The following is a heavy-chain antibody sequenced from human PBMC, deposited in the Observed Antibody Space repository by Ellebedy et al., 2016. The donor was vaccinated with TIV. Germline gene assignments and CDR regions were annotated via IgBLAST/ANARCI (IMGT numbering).Heavy chain of an antibody. CDR2: INPNSVGT. Sequence: AASVKVSCKASGYIFIGYYMHWVRQALGQGLEWMGRINPNSVGTNYAQKFQGRVTMTRDTSITTAYMELSRLRSDDTAVYYCATHPAYYDSGSPSDFWGQGTLITVSS. V-gene: IGHV1-2*02. CDR1: GYIFIGYY. J-gene: IGHJ4*02. CDR3: ATHPAYYDSGSPSDF. D-gene: IGHD3-10*01.